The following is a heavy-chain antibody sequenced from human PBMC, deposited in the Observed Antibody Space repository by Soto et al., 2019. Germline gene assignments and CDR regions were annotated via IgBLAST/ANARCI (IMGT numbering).Heavy chain of an antibody. CDR3: ARASNYYESSGYDY. D-gene: IGHD3-22*01. CDR2: ISGSRSYI. CDR1: GFTFNNYN. V-gene: IGHV3-21*01. J-gene: IGHJ4*02. Sequence: TGGSLRLSCAASGFTFNNYNMNWVRQAPGKGLEWVSSISGSRSYIYYADSVKGRFTISRDNARNSLYLQMNSLRAEDTAVYYCARASNYYESSGYDYWGQGTLVTVSS.